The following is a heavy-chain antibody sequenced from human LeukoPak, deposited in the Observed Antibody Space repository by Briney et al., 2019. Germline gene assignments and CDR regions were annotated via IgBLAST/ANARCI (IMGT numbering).Heavy chain of an antibody. V-gene: IGHV1-18*04. Sequence: GPSVKVHCKASGYNFTSNGISWVRQAHGQEIDWMGWISAYKGKTNYEQKLQGEVTMTTDTSTGTTSMEPRSQRYEDTAVYYCARDRGDFWSGYYPSDYWAREPWSPS. J-gene: IGHJ4*02. CDR2: ISAYKGKT. D-gene: IGHD3-3*01. CDR3: ARDRGDFWSGYYPSDY. CDR1: GYNFTSNG.